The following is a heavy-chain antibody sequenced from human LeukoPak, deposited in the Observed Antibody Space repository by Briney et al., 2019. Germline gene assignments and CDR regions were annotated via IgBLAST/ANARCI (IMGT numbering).Heavy chain of an antibody. D-gene: IGHD6-13*01. J-gene: IGHJ6*02. CDR3: TTAAGIYYGMDV. Sequence: GGSLRLSCAASGITFSNAWMSWVRQAPGKGLEWVGRIKSKTDGGTTDYAAPVKGRFTISRDDSKNTLYLQMNSLKTEDTAVYYCTTAAGIYYGMDVWGQGTTVTVSS. CDR2: IKSKTDGGTT. V-gene: IGHV3-15*01. CDR1: GITFSNAW.